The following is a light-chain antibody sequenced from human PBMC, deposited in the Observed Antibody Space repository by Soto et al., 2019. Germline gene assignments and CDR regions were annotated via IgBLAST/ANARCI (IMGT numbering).Light chain of an antibody. CDR1: SSDVGSYNL. Sequence: QSALTQPASVSGSPGQSITISCTGTSSDVGSYNLVSWYQQHPGKAPKLMIYEGXKRPSGVSNRFSGSKSGNTASLTISGXXAXXXXXYYCCSYAGSSSHVVFGGGTKVTVL. CDR2: EGX. V-gene: IGLV2-23*01. J-gene: IGLJ2*01. CDR3: CSYAGSSSHVV.